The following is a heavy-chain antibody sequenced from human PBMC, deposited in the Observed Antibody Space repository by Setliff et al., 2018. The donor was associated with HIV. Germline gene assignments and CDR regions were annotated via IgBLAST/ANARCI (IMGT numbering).Heavy chain of an antibody. Sequence: PGGSLRLSCITSGFTFGDYVMSWFRQAPGKGLEWVGFIRSKAHGGTTEYAASVEVRFIISRDDSKSIAYLQMNSLRAEDTAVYYCARDTLHKDYWGQGTLVTVSS. CDR3: ARDTLHKDY. CDR1: GFTFGDYV. J-gene: IGHJ4*02. V-gene: IGHV3-49*03. D-gene: IGHD4-4*01. CDR2: IRSKAHGGTT.